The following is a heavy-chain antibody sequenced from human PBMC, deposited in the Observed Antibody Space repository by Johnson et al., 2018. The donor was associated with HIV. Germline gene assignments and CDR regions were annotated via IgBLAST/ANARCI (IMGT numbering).Heavy chain of an antibody. J-gene: IGHJ3*02. CDR2: LYIGYST. V-gene: IGHV3-66*01. CDR3: AYPIATTAFEAVDI. D-gene: IGHD6-13*01. CDR1: GFSVSSSY. Sequence: EVQLLESGGGVVQPGRSLRLSCAASGFSVSSSYMSWVRQAPGKGLEWVSTLYIGYSTYYADSVKDRFIISRDNSKNTLYLQMNSLRAEDTAVYYCAYPIATTAFEAVDIWGRGTMVTVSS.